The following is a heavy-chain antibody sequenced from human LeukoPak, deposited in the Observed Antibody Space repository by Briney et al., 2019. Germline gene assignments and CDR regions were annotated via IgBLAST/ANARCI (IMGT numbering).Heavy chain of an antibody. D-gene: IGHD6-19*01. J-gene: IGHJ4*02. Sequence: PSETLSLTCTVSGGSISSYYWSWIRQPPGKGLEWIGYIYYSGSTNYNPSLKSRVTISVDTSKNQFSLKLSSVTAADTAVYYCARGLRAVAGTGSDYWGQGTLVTVSS. CDR1: GGSISSYY. CDR3: ARGLRAVAGTGSDY. V-gene: IGHV4-59*12. CDR2: IYYSGST.